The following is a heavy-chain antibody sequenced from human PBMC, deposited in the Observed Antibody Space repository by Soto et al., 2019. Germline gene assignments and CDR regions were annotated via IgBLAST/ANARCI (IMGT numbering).Heavy chain of an antibody. CDR1: GLTFNRYW. V-gene: IGHV3-74*01. D-gene: IGHD2-15*01. CDR3: AREFCSGGNGYTYYFDP. J-gene: IGHJ5*02. CDR2: INTDGTNS. Sequence: GRPLRPSCAASGLTFNRYWMHWVRHAPGKGLVWVSHINTDGTNSNYADSVKGRSTISRDNAKSTLFLQMNSLRNEETAVYYCAREFCSGGNGYTYYFDPWGQGIPVTVSS.